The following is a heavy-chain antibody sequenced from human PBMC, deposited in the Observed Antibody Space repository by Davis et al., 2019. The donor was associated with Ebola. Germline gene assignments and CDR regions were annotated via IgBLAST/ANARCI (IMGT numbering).Heavy chain of an antibody. CDR1: GYTFTSYY. J-gene: IGHJ5*02. Sequence: VKVSCKASGYTFTSYYMHWVRQAPGQGLEWMGIINPSGGSTSYAQRFQGRVTMTRDTSTSTVYMELSSPRSEDTAVYYCARALRGCSGTSCYLFDPWGQGTLVTVSS. V-gene: IGHV1-46*01. CDR2: INPSGGST. CDR3: ARALRGCSGTSCYLFDP. D-gene: IGHD2-2*01.